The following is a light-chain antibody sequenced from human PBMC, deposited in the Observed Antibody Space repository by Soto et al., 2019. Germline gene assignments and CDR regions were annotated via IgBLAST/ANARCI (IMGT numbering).Light chain of an antibody. CDR3: TSYTGDDFTFV. CDR2: EVS. J-gene: IGLJ1*01. CDR1: SSDIGTYDY. Sequence: QSALTQPPSASGSLGQSVTISCTGTSSDIGTYDYVSWYQQHPGRAPKLIIFEVSKRPLGVPDRFSGSKSGNTASLIVSGLQADDEAEYHCTSYTGDDFTFVFGTGTKV. V-gene: IGLV2-8*01.